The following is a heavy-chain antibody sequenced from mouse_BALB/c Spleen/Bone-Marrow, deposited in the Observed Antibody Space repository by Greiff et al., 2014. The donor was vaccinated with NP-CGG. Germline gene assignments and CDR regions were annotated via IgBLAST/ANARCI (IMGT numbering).Heavy chain of an antibody. J-gene: IGHJ2*01. D-gene: IGHD1-1*02. CDR2: INPYNDGT. CDR3: ARSENFGGSYDY. V-gene: IGHV1-14*01. Sequence: EVQLQQSGPELVKPGASVKMSCKASGYTFTSYVMHWMKQKPGQGLEWIGHINPYNDGTKYNETFKGKATLTSDKSSSTAYMDLSNLTSKNTAVYFCARSENFGGSYDYWGEGTTLTVSS. CDR1: GYTFTSYV.